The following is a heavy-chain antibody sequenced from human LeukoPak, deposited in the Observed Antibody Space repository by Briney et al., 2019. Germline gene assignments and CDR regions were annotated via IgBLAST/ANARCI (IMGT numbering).Heavy chain of an antibody. J-gene: IGHJ4*02. CDR1: GFTFSSYE. V-gene: IGHV3-48*03. CDR2: ISSSGTTI. Sequence: GGSLRLSCAASGFTFSSYEMNWVRQAPGKGLEWVSYISSSGTTIYYADSVKGRFTISRDNAKNSLYLQMNSLRAEDTAVYYCAREVGGRWLQYFDYWGQGTLVTVSS. CDR3: AREVGGRWLQYFDY. D-gene: IGHD5-24*01.